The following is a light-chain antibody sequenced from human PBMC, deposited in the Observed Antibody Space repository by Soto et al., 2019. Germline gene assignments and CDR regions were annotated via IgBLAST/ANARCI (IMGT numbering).Light chain of an antibody. J-gene: IGKJ4*01. CDR3: QQRDSWPLT. CDR2: SAS. V-gene: IGKV3-11*01. CDR1: QSVGSF. Sequence: EIVLTQSPATLSLSPGERATLSCRASQSVGSFLAWYQQKPGHPPRLLIYSASDRATGIPDRFSGSGSGTDFTLTISNLEPEDFAVYYSQQRDSWPLTFGGGTRV.